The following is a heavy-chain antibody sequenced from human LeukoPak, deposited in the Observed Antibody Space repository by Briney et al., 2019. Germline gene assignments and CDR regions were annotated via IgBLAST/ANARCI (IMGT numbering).Heavy chain of an antibody. D-gene: IGHD2-15*01. V-gene: IGHV4-39*07. Sequence: SETLSLTCTVSGDSISSYNYFWGWIRQPPGKGLEWIGSIYYSGNTYYNPSLKSRVTISADTSKNQFSLKLSSMTAADAAVYYCARLPVVVVAAPKKNAFDIWGQGTMVTVSS. CDR2: IYYSGNT. J-gene: IGHJ3*02. CDR3: ARLPVVVVAAPKKNAFDI. CDR1: GDSISSYNYF.